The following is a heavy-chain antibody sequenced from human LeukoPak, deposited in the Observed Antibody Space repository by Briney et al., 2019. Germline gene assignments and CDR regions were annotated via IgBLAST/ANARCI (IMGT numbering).Heavy chain of an antibody. V-gene: IGHV1-2*02. CDR1: EYTFTGCY. CDR2: INPNSGGT. CDR3: ARGPYVPFPNWYFDL. J-gene: IGHJ2*01. Sequence: GASVKVSCKASEYTFTGCYMHWVRQAPGQGLEWMGWINPNSGGTHYAPKFQGRVTMTRDTSISTAYMELSRLRSDDTAVYYCARGPYVPFPNWYFDLWGRGTLVTVSS. D-gene: IGHD3-10*02.